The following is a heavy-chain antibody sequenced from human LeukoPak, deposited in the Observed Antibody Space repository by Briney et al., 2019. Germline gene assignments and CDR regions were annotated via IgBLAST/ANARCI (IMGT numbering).Heavy chain of an antibody. CDR2: ISYDGSNK. J-gene: IGHJ6*02. D-gene: IGHD5-18*01. Sequence: PGGSLRLSCAASGFTFSSYATHWVRQAPGKGLEWVAVISYDGSNKYYADSVKGRFTISRDNSKNTLYLQMNSLRAEDTAVYYCARVDTAMVTSPIYYGMDVWGQGTTVTVSS. CDR1: GFTFSSYA. V-gene: IGHV3-30-3*01. CDR3: ARVDTAMVTSPIYYGMDV.